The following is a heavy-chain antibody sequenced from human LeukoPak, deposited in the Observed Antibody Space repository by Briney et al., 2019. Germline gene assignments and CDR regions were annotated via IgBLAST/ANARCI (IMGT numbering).Heavy chain of an antibody. J-gene: IGHJ6*02. V-gene: IGHV1-18*01. CDR3: ARLQLWFYYYYYGMDV. CDR1: GYTFTSYG. Sequence: ASVKVSCKASGYTFTSYGISWVRQAPGQGLEWMGWISAYNGNTNYAQKLQGRVTMTTDTSTSTAYMELRSLRSDDTAVYYCARLQLWFYYYYYGMDVWGQGTLVTVSS. CDR2: ISAYNGNT. D-gene: IGHD5-18*01.